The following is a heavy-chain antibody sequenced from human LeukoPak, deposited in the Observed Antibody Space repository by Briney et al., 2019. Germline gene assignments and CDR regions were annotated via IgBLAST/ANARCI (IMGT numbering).Heavy chain of an antibody. CDR2: ISVTSKYI. CDR1: GFTFRNYR. CDR3: ARAWLVVVGATTDYLDS. J-gene: IGHJ4*02. D-gene: IGHD1-26*01. Sequence: GGALRLSCAASGFTFRNYRMNWGRQAPGKGLEWVATISVTSKYIYYGDSVKGRFTVSRDNAKNSLYLQMDSLRVEDTAVYYCARAWLVVVGATTDYLDSWGQGTLVSVSS. V-gene: IGHV3-21*06.